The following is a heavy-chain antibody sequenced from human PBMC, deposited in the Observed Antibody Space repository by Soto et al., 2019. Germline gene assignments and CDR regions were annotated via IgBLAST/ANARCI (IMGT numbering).Heavy chain of an antibody. J-gene: IGHJ5*02. D-gene: IGHD2-21*02. CDR3: VRTARQGAVAPHWFVR. CDR1: RGSITNNNR. Sequence: TLSLTCDVSRGSITNNNRRGWVRQPPGVGLAWIGEMHHIGSTYYNPSLMSRLTISVDPSKNQFHLKLTSVTAAATAVYYCVRTARQGAVAPHWFVRWGHGTQVTVSS. CDR2: MHHIGST. V-gene: IGHV4-4*02.